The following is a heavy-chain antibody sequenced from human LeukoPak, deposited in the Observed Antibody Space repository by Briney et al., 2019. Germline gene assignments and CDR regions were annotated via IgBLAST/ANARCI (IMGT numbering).Heavy chain of an antibody. CDR1: GYTFTSYG. CDR3: ARDPSGTIWVYFDY. J-gene: IGHJ4*02. V-gene: IGHV1-18*01. D-gene: IGHD7-27*01. CDR2: ISAYNGNT. Sequence: GASVKVSCKASGYTFTSYGISWVRQAPGQGLEWMGWISAYNGNTNYAQKLQGRVTMTTDTSTSTAYMELRSLRSDDTAVYYCARDPSGTIWVYFDYWGQGALVTVSS.